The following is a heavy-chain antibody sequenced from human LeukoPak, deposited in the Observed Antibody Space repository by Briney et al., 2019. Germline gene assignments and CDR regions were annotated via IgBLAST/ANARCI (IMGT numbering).Heavy chain of an antibody. J-gene: IGHJ4*01. Sequence: PGRSLRLSCAASGFTFSSYGMHWVRQAPGKGLEWVAVIWYDGSNKYYADSVKGRFTISRDNSKNTLYLQMNSLRAEDTAVYYCARTQGRFYGSGSYQGFDYWGQEPWSPSPQ. CDR1: GFTFSSYG. CDR2: IWYDGSNK. V-gene: IGHV3-33*01. CDR3: ARTQGRFYGSGSYQGFDY. D-gene: IGHD3-10*01.